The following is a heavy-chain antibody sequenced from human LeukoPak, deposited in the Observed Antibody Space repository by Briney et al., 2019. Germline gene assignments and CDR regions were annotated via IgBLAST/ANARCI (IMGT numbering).Heavy chain of an antibody. CDR2: MNPNSGNT. CDR1: GYTFTSYD. Sequence: ASVKVSCKASGYTFTSYDINWVRQATGQGLEWMGWMNPNSGNTGHAQKFQGRVTMTRNTSISTAYMELSSLRSEDTAVYYCARGASESGYYFDYWGQGTLVTVSS. J-gene: IGHJ4*02. V-gene: IGHV1-8*01. CDR3: ARGASESGYYFDY.